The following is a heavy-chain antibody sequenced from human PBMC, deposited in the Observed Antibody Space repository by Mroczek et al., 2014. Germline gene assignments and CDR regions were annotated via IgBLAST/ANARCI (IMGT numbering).Heavy chain of an antibody. CDR1: GGSISSYY. D-gene: IGHD3-3*01. Sequence: QVQLVQSGPGLVKPSETLSLTCTVSGGSISSYYWSWIRQPPGKGLEWIGYIYYSGSTNYNPSLKSRVTISVDTSKNQFSLKLSSVTAADTAVYYCARDRRYYDFWSGYYRSDYYGMDVWGQGTTVTVSS. V-gene: IGHV4-59*01. J-gene: IGHJ6*02. CDR3: ARDRRYYDFWSGYYRSDYYGMDV. CDR2: IYYSGST.